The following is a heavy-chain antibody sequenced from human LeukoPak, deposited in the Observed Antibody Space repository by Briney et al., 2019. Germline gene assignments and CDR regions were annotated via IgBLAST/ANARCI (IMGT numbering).Heavy chain of an antibody. CDR3: AKSPTRGGPYSSGWYNIDY. J-gene: IGHJ4*02. CDR2: ISSSGGTT. CDR1: GFTFSSYA. D-gene: IGHD6-19*01. V-gene: IGHV3-23*01. Sequence: GGSLRLSCAASGFTFSSYAMSWVRQAPGKGLEWVSSISSSGGTTYYADSVKGRFTISRDNSKNTLYLQMNSLRAEDTAVYYCAKSPTRGGPYSSGWYNIDYWGQGTLVTVSS.